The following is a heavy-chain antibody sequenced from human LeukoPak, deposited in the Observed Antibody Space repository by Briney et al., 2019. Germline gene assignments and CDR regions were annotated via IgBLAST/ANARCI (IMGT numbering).Heavy chain of an antibody. CDR3: ARGLDSSSWTGSDY. V-gene: IGHV3-21*01. CDR2: ISSSSSYI. CDR1: GFTFSSYS. Sequence: PGGSLRLSCAASGFTFSSYSMNWVRQAPGKGLEWVSSISSSSSYIYYADSVKGRFTISRDNAKNSLYLQMNSLRAEDTAVYYCARGLDSSSWTGSDYWGQGTLVTVSS. D-gene: IGHD6-13*01. J-gene: IGHJ4*02.